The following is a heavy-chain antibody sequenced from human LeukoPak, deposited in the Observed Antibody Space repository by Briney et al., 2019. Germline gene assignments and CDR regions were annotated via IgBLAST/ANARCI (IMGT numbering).Heavy chain of an antibody. CDR1: GYTFTSYG. V-gene: IGHV1-18*01. J-gene: IGHJ5*02. D-gene: IGHD4-17*01. CDR3: AREFSDGDQGWFDP. CDR2: ISAYNGNT. Sequence: GASVKVSCKASGYTFTSYGISWVRQAPGQGLEWMGWISAYNGNTNYARKLQGRVTMTTDTSTSTAYMELRSLRSDDTAVYYCAREFSDGDQGWFDPWGQGTLVTVSS.